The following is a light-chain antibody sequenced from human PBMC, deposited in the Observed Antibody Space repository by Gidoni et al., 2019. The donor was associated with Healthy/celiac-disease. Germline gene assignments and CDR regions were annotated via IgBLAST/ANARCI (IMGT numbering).Light chain of an antibody. CDR1: TLRSYY. J-gene: IGLJ2*01. V-gene: IGLV3-19*01. CDR2: GKN. Sequence: SSELSQDPALSVALGQTVRITCQGDTLRSYYAIWYQQKPGQAPVLVIYGKNNRPSGIPDRFPGSSSGNTASLTITGAQAEDEADYYCNSRDSSGNHVVFGGGTKLTVL. CDR3: NSRDSSGNHVV.